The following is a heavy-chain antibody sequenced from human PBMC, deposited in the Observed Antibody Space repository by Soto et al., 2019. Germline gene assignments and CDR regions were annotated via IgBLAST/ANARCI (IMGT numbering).Heavy chain of an antibody. CDR1: GGTFSSYA. V-gene: IGHV1-69*12. CDR3: ASGTTGTTSDYYGLDV. Sequence: QVQLVQSGAEVKKPGSSVKVSCKASGGTFSSYAISWVRQAPGHGLEWMGGIIPIFGTANYAQKFQGRVTITADESTSTAYMELSSLRSENTAVYYCASGTTGTTSDYYGLDVSGQGTTVTVSS. D-gene: IGHD1-1*01. CDR2: IIPIFGTA. J-gene: IGHJ6*02.